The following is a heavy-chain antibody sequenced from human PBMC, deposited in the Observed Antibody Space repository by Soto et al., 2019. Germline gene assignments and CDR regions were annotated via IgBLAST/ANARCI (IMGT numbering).Heavy chain of an antibody. CDR2: IYYSGST. Sequence: SETLSLTCTVSGGSISSYYWGWIRQPPGKGLEWIGSIYYSGSTYYNPSLKSRVTISVDTSKNQFSLKLSSVTAADTAVYYCARIGRPYYYDSSGYLDYWGQGTLVTVSS. V-gene: IGHV4-39*01. D-gene: IGHD3-22*01. CDR3: ARIGRPYYYDSSGYLDY. CDR1: GGSISSYY. J-gene: IGHJ4*02.